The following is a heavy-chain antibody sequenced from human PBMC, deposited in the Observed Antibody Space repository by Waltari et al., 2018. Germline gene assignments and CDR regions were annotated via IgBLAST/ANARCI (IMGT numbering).Heavy chain of an antibody. V-gene: IGHV3-23*01. D-gene: IGHD1-26*01. Sequence: EVQLLESGGDLVQPGGSLRLSCAASGFTFSNYAMTWVRQAPGKGLVWFSVIGGGGSTTYYADSVKGRFTISRDNSKNTLYLQMNRLRVEDTAVYYCAKKLGVSSWYYFDYWGQGTLVTVSS. CDR1: GFTFSNYA. CDR2: IGGGGSTT. J-gene: IGHJ4*02. CDR3: AKKLGVSSWYYFDY.